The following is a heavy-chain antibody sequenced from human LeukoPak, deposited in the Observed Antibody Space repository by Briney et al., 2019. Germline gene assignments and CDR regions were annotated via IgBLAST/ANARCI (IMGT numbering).Heavy chain of an antibody. V-gene: IGHV3-15*01. CDR3: ATLMSGSHNA. D-gene: IGHD1-26*01. Sequence: GSLRLSCAASGFTVTNAWMSWVRQAPGKGLEWVGRIHSKSGGGTAEYAAPVTGRFTISRDDSKNTLYLQMNSLKTEDTAVYYCATLMSGSHNAWGQGTLVTVSS. CDR1: GFTVTNAW. CDR2: IHSKSGGGTA. J-gene: IGHJ4*02.